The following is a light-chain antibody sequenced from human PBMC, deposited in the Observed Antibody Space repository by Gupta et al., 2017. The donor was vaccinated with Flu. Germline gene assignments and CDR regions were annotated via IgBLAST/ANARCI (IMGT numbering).Light chain of an antibody. CDR3: QQRSNWPRT. J-gene: IGKJ1*01. CDR2: DAS. CDR1: QSVSSY. V-gene: IGKV3-11*01. Sequence: GESATLSCGASQSVSSYLAWYQQKPGAAHRLLNYDASNRATGIPARFSGSGSGTDFTLTISSLAPEDFAVYYCQQRSNWPRTFGQGTKVEIK.